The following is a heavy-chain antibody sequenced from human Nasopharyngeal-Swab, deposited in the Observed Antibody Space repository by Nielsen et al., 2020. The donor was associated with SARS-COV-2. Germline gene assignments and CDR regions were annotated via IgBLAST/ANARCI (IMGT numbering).Heavy chain of an antibody. V-gene: IGHV1-18*01. Sequence: WGREARGQGLEGVGCISAYNCNTNYAQKLQGRVTMTTDTSTSTAYMELRSLRSDDTAVYYCAREVFEVPAATYYYYYYHMDVWGKGTTVTVSS. D-gene: IGHD2-2*01. J-gene: IGHJ6*03. CDR2: ISAYNCNT. CDR3: AREVFEVPAATYYYYYYHMDV.